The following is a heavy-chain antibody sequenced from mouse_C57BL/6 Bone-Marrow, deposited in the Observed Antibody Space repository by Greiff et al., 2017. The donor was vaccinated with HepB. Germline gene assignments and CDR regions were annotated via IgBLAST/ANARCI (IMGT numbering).Heavy chain of an antibody. V-gene: IGHV5-4*01. Sequence: EVQRVESGGGLVKPGGSLKLSCAASGFTFSSYAMSWVRQTPEKRLEWVATISDGGSYTYYPDNVKGRFTISRDNAKNNLYLQMSHLKSEDTAMYYCARGRRRDYWGQGTSVTVSS. CDR2: ISDGGSYT. CDR1: GFTFSSYA. J-gene: IGHJ4*01. CDR3: ARGRRRDY. D-gene: IGHD2-12*01.